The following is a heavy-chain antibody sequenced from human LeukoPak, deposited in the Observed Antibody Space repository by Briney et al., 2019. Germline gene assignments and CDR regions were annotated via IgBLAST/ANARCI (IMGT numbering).Heavy chain of an antibody. V-gene: IGHV3-9*01. CDR2: ISWNSGSI. CDR3: AKYYYDSSGYYRGI. Sequence: GGSLRLFCAASGFTFSSYAMSWVRQAPGKGLEWVSGISWNSGSIGYADSVKGRFTISRDNAKNSLYLQMNSLRAEDTALYYCAKYYYDSSGYYRGIWGQGTMVTVSS. J-gene: IGHJ3*02. D-gene: IGHD3-22*01. CDR1: GFTFSSYA.